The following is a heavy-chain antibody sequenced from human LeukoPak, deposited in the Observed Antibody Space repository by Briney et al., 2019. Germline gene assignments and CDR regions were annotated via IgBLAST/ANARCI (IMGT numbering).Heavy chain of an antibody. V-gene: IGHV4-59*08. CDR3: ARHQEKSSYYGVDWFDP. J-gene: IGHJ5*02. D-gene: IGHD2-2*01. CDR1: GGSITSYY. Sequence: PSETLSLTCTVSGGSITSYYWSWIRQRPGKGLEWIGYIYFTGTGSTNYSPSLKSRVTISVDTSKNQFSLKLSSVTAADTAVYYCARHQEKSSYYGVDWFDPWGQGTLVTVSS. CDR2: IYFTGTGST.